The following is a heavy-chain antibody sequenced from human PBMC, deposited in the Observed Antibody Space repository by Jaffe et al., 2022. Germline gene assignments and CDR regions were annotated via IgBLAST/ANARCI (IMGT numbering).Heavy chain of an antibody. CDR1: GFTFSSYW. J-gene: IGHJ4*02. D-gene: IGHD6-19*01. CDR2: INSDGSTK. V-gene: IGHV3-74*01. CDR3: GRVYSSGWGDY. Sequence: EVQLVESGGGLVQPGGSLRLSCAASGFTFSSYWMNWVRQAPGKGLMWVSRINSDGSTKNYADSVRGRFTISRDNAKNTLYLQMNSLRAEDTAVYYCGRVYSSGWGDYWGQGILVTVSS.